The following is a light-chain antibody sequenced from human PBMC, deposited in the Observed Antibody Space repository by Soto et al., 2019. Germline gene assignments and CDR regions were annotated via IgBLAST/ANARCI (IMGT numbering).Light chain of an antibody. V-gene: IGKV3-20*01. Sequence: IVLTQSPGTLSLSPGERATLSCRASQTVSGSYLAWYQHKPGQAPRLLIHGASTRATGIPARFSGSGSGTDFTLTISSLHPDDFASYYCQQYSRDSTFGQGTKVDIK. CDR3: QQYSRDST. CDR2: GAS. CDR1: QTVSGSY. J-gene: IGKJ1*01.